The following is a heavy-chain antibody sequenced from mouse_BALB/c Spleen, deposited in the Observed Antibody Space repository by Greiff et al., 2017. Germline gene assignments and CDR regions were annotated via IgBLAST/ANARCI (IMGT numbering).Heavy chain of an antibody. CDR3: ARWGDGYNFAY. D-gene: IGHD2-3*01. CDR1: GYTFTSYT. CDR2: INPSSGYT. V-gene: IGHV1-4*02. Sequence: QVQLQQSAAELARPGASVKMSCKASGYTFTSYTMHWVKQRPGQGLEWIGYINPSSGYTEYNQKFKDKTTLTADKSSSTAYMQLSSLTSEDSAVYYCARWGDGYNFAYWGQGTLVTVSA. J-gene: IGHJ3*01.